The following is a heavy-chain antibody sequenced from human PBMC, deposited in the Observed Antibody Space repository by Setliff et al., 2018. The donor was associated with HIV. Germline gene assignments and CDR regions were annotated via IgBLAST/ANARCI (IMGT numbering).Heavy chain of an antibody. Sequence: SETLSLTCTVSGGSISRYYWSWIRQPAGKGLEWIGRIYTRGSTSYNPSLKSRVTISEDTSKKQISLRLRFVTAADTAVYYCARGNTISEVVTTNWLDPWGQGTLVTVFS. CDR3: ARGNTISEVVTTNWLDP. V-gene: IGHV4-4*07. D-gene: IGHD3-3*01. CDR1: GGSISRYY. CDR2: IYTRGST. J-gene: IGHJ5*02.